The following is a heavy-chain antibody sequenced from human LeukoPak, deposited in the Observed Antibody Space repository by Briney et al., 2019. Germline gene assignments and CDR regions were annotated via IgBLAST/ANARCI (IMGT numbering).Heavy chain of an antibody. J-gene: IGHJ4*02. D-gene: IGHD5-18*01. CDR1: GASISSYY. CDR2: IYYSGST. CDR3: ATSCGNSYGCYFDY. Sequence: SEALSLTCTVSGASISSYYWSWIRQPPGKGLEWIGYIYYSGSTNYNPSLKSRVTISVDTSKSQFSLRLSSVTAADTAIYYCATSCGNSYGCYFDYWGQGTLVTVSS. V-gene: IGHV4-59*08.